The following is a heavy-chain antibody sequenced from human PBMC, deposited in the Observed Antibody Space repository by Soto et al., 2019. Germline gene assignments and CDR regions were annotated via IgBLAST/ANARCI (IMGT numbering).Heavy chain of an antibody. Sequence: PGGSLRLSCAASGFIFNNYAMNWIRQAPGKGLEWVSGISGNGVYTYYAESVEGRFTISRDSSKNNVYLQMNSLRTEDTAVYYCAKDLRVGSALRAFYIWGQGTMVTVSS. CDR1: GFIFNNYA. J-gene: IGHJ3*02. CDR3: AKDLRVGSALRAFYI. CDR2: ISGNGVYT. D-gene: IGHD2-15*01. V-gene: IGHV3-23*01.